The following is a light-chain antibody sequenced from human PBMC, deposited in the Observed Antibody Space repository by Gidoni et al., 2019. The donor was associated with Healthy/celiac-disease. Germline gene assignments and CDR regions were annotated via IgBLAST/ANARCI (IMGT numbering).Light chain of an antibody. CDR2: AAS. CDR3: QQSYSTWT. J-gene: IGKJ1*01. V-gene: IGKV1-39*01. CDR1: QSISSY. Sequence: QITQSPSSLSASVGDRVTITCRASQSISSYLNWYQQKPGKAPKLLIYAASSLQSGVPSRFSGSGSGTDFTLTISSLQPEDFATYYCQQSYSTWTFGQGTKVEIK.